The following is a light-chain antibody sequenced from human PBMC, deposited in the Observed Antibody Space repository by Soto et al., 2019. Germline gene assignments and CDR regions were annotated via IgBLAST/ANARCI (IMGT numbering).Light chain of an antibody. CDR3: QQYGDSRT. J-gene: IGKJ1*01. CDR1: RSVSSNN. CDR2: GAS. V-gene: IGKV3-20*01. Sequence: EIVLTQSPGTLSLSPGERATLSCRASRSVSSNNLAWYQQKPGQAPSLLIYGASSRATGIPDRFSGDVSGTDFTLTISRLESEDFAVYYCQQYGDSRTFGQGPKVDIK.